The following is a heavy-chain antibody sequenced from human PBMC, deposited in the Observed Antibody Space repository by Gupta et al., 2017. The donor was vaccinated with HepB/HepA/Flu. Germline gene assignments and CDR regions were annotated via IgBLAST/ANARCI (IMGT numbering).Heavy chain of an antibody. D-gene: IGHD6-13*01. CDR3: AKADNEQLVSY. J-gene: IGHJ4*01. Sequence: VQLEESGPGLVKPSETLYLTCTVSGGSISSYYWSWIRQPPGKGLEFIGYMYYSGSTSYHPSLRSRVTISVDTSKNQFSLKLTSVTAADTAVYYCAKADNEQLVSYWGQGTLVTVSS. V-gene: IGHV4-59*01. CDR2: MYYSGST. CDR1: GGSISSYY.